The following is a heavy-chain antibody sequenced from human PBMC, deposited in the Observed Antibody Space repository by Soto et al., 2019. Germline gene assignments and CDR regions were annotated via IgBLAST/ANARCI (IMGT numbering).Heavy chain of an antibody. J-gene: IGHJ4*02. Sequence: SETLSLTCAVSGGSISSGGYSWSWIRQPPGKGLEWIGYIYHSGSTYYNPSLKSRVTISVDRSKNQFSLKLSSVTAADTAVYYCARAADYCTNGVCYSYFDYWGQGTLVTSPQ. CDR3: ARAADYCTNGVCYSYFDY. D-gene: IGHD2-8*01. CDR2: IYHSGST. V-gene: IGHV4-30-2*01. CDR1: GGSISSGGYS.